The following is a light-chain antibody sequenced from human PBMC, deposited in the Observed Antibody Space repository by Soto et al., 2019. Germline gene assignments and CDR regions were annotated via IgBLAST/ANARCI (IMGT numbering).Light chain of an antibody. J-gene: IGLJ1*01. CDR2: TNN. CDR3: AASDDYLTV. Sequence: QSVLTQPPSVSGTPGQRVTISCSGSSSTIGSNTVNWYQQIPGTAPKLLMHTNNLRPSGVPDRFSASKSGTSASLVISDLQSEDEADYYCAASDDYLTVFGSGTKLTVL. V-gene: IGLV1-44*01. CDR1: SSTIGSNT.